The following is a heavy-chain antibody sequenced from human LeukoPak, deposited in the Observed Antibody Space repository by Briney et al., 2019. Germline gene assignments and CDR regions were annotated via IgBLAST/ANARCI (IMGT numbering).Heavy chain of an antibody. CDR1: GFTFSGSA. CDR2: IDKKDNLYAT. J-gene: IGHJ5*02. D-gene: IGHD2-15*01. V-gene: IGHV3-73*01. Sequence: QPGGSLRLPCAASGFTFSGSAVHWVRQSSGKGLEWVGHIDKKDNLYATAYAESVKGRFTISRDDSKDTAFLHMGSLKTEDTALYYCTRDRGTYNWFDPWGQGTLVTVSS. CDR3: TRDRGTYNWFDP.